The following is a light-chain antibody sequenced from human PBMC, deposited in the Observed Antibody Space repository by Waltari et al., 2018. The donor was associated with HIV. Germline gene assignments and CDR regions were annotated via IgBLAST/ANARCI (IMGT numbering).Light chain of an antibody. CDR3: HQRSNWPIT. CDR1: QSVSSY. Sequence: VFTQSPGTLTLSPGERATLSCRASQSVSSYLAWYQQKPGQAPRLLIYGASSRATGIPARFSGSGSGTDFTLTISSLEPGDFGVYYCHQRSNWPITFGQGTRLEIK. J-gene: IGKJ5*01. V-gene: IGKV3-11*01. CDR2: GAS.